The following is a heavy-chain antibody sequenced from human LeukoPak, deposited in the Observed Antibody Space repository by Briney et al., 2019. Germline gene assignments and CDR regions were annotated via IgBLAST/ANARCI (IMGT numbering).Heavy chain of an antibody. CDR1: GGSINGYY. D-gene: IGHD3-10*01. J-gene: IGHJ4*02. V-gene: IGHV4-4*07. Sequence: SETLSLTCTVSGGSINGYYWSWIRQPAGKGLEWIGRISSSGTTNYNPSLKSRITVSVNTSKNQFSLRLNSVTAADTAVYYCARDGGSGSFTWGQGNLVTVSS. CDR3: ARDGGSGSFT. CDR2: ISSSGTT.